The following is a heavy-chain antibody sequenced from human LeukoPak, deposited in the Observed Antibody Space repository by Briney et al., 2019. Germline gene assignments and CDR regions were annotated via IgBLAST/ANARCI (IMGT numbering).Heavy chain of an antibody. CDR3: ARRVATAYNWFDP. Sequence: SETLSLTCTVSGGSISSSIYYWGWIRQPPGKGLEWIGSIYYSGSTYYNPSLKSRVTISVDTSKNQFSLKLSSVTAADTAVYYCARRVATAYNWFDPWGQGTLVTVSS. CDR2: IYYSGST. J-gene: IGHJ5*02. D-gene: IGHD5-12*01. V-gene: IGHV4-39*01. CDR1: GGSISSSIYY.